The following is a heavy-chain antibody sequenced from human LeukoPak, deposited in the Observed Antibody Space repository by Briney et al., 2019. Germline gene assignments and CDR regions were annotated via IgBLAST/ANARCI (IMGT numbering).Heavy chain of an antibody. D-gene: IGHD5-24*01. V-gene: IGHV3-23*01. Sequence: GGSLRLSCVASGFMFASYAMTWVRQAPGKGLEWVSTVNGGGETTYYADSVKGRFTISRDNSKNTLYLQMNSLRAEDTAVFYCARTIWIQYYFDYWGQGTLVAVSS. CDR2: VNGGGETT. CDR1: GFMFASYA. CDR3: ARTIWIQYYFDY. J-gene: IGHJ4*02.